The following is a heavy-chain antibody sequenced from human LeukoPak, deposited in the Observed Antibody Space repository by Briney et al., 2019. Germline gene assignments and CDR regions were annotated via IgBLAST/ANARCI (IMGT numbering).Heavy chain of an antibody. V-gene: IGHV3-33*01. CDR3: ARDQDPYYYDSSGYKTSLYYYYGMDI. CDR2: IWYDGSNK. J-gene: IGHJ6*02. CDR1: GFTFSSYG. D-gene: IGHD3-22*01. Sequence: PGGSLRLSCAASGFTFSSYGMHWVRQAPGKGLEWVAVIWYDGSNKYYADSVKGRFTISRDNSKNTLYLQMNSLRAEDTAVYYCARDQDPYYYDSSGYKTSLYYYYGMDIWGQGTTVTVSS.